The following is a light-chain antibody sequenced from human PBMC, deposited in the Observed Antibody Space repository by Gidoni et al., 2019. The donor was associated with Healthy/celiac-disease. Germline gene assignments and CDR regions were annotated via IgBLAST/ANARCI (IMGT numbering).Light chain of an antibody. Sequence: DIVITQPPATLSVSPGERATLSCRASQRVSSNLAWYQQKPGQAPRLLIYGASTRATGIPARFSGSGSGTELTLTISSLQSEDCAVYDCQQYNNWHPKYTFGQXTKLEIK. CDR3: QQYNNWHPKYT. CDR2: GAS. V-gene: IGKV3D-15*01. J-gene: IGKJ2*01. CDR1: QRVSSN.